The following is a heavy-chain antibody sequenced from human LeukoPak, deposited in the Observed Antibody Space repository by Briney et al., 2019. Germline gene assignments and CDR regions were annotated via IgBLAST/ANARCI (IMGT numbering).Heavy chain of an antibody. Sequence: GGSLRLSCAASGFTFSSYWMNWLRQAPGKGLEWVANIKQDGSEKYYVDSVRGRFTISRDNAKNTVYLQMNSLRTEDTAVYYCARGLPNYYGMDVWGQGTTVTVSS. CDR1: GFTFSSYW. CDR3: ARGLPNYYGMDV. J-gene: IGHJ6*02. CDR2: IKQDGSEK. V-gene: IGHV3-7*01.